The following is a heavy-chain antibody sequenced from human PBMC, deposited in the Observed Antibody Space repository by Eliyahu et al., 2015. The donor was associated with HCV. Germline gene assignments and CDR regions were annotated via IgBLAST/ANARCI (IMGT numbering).Heavy chain of an antibody. Sequence: QVQLVESGGGVVQPGRSLRLSCAASGFTFSSYGMHWVRQAPGKGLEWVAVISYDGSNKYYADSVKGRFTISRDNSKNTLYLQMNSLRAEDTAVYYCATTLSSGSYYGYWGQGTLVTVSS. CDR2: ISYDGSNK. V-gene: IGHV3-30*03. D-gene: IGHD3-10*01. CDR1: GFTFSSYG. CDR3: ATTLSSGSYYGY. J-gene: IGHJ4*02.